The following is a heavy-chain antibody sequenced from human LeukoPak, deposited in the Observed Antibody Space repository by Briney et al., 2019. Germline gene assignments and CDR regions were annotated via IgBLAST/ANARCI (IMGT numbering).Heavy chain of an antibody. Sequence: SETLSLTCAVYGGSFSGYYWSWIRQPPGKGLEWIGEINHSGSTNYNPSLKSRVTISVDTSKNKFSLKLSSVTAADTAVYYCARQTGSGLFILPGGQGTLVTVSS. CDR2: INHSGST. CDR3: ARQTGSGLFILP. J-gene: IGHJ4*02. CDR1: GGSFSGYY. D-gene: IGHD3/OR15-3a*01. V-gene: IGHV4-34*01.